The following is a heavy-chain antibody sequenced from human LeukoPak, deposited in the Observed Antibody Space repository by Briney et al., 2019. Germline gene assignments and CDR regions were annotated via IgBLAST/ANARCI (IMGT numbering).Heavy chain of an antibody. D-gene: IGHD5-24*01. V-gene: IGHV4-59*12. CDR2: IYYSGST. Sequence: PSETLSLTCTVSGGSISSYYWSWIRQPPGKGLEWIGYIYYSGSTNYNPSLKSRVTISVDTSKNQFSLKLSSVTAADTAVYYCARDRRRLQLKAFDIWGQGTMVTVSS. CDR3: ARDRRRLQLKAFDI. CDR1: GGSISSYY. J-gene: IGHJ3*02.